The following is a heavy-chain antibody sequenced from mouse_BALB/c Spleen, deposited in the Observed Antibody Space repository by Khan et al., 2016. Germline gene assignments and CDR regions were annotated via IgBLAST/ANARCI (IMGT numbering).Heavy chain of an antibody. V-gene: IGHV9-1*02. CDR1: GYTFTNYG. Sequence: QIQLVQSGPELKKPGETVKISCKASGYTFTNYGISWVKQAPGKGLKGRGWKKINTGEPTNAEDSKGRFAFSLETSPSTAYLQINNLKNEDMATYFCARDFDYGFVYWGQGTLVTVSA. CDR2: KKINTGEP. J-gene: IGHJ3*01. D-gene: IGHD2-4*01. CDR3: ARDFDYGFVY.